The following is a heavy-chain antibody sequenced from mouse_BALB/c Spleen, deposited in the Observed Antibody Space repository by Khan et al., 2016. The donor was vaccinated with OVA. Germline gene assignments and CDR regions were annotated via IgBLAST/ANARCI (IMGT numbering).Heavy chain of an antibody. D-gene: IGHD1-1*01. V-gene: IGHV9-3*02. Sequence: QVQLQQSGPELKKPGETVKISCKASGYTFTDYGMNWVKQAPGKGLKWMGWINPNTGESTFAEDFKGRFAFSLETSARTAYLQINNLKNEDTAIYFCARDDYYGSACRNLGQCALDYWGQGSSGTVSA. CDR1: GYTFTDYG. CDR3: ARDDYYGSACRNLGQCALDY. J-gene: IGHJ4*01. CDR2: INPNTGES.